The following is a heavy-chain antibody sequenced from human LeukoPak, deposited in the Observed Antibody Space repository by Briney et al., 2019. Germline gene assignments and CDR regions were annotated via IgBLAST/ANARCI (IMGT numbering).Heavy chain of an antibody. Sequence: GGSLRLSCVVSGFSFSDSYMTWIRQTPGKGLESLAYISGSGGDIYYADSVKGRFTISRDNAKNSLYLQMNSLRAEDTAVYYCAREGAAAGNDYWGQGTLVTVSS. V-gene: IGHV3-11*04. J-gene: IGHJ4*02. CDR2: ISGSGGDI. CDR3: AREGAAAGNDY. D-gene: IGHD6-13*01. CDR1: GFSFSDSY.